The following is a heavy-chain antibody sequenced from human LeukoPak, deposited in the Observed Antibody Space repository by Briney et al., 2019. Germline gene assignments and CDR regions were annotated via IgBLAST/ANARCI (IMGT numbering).Heavy chain of an antibody. CDR3: SRLFDSSGSQNN. CDR1: GFTFVSYD. CDR2: IWFNGGIK. Sequence: GRSLRLSCVASGFTFVSYDMHWVRQAPGKGLEWVAIIWFNGGIKYYADSVKGRFTISRDNSKNSLYLQMNSLRAEDTAVYYCSRLFDSSGSQNNWGQGTQVTVSS. J-gene: IGHJ4*02. D-gene: IGHD3-22*01. V-gene: IGHV3-33*01.